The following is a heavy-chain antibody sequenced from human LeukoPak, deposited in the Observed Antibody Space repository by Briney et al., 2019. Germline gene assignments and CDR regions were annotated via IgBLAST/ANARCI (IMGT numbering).Heavy chain of an antibody. CDR3: VRQPQDGHTYGFADY. J-gene: IGHJ4*02. D-gene: IGHD5-18*01. V-gene: IGHV4-39*01. CDR1: GDSISSSNDY. CDR2: IYYTGST. Sequence: SETLSLTCTVSGDSISSSNDYWGWIRQPPGKGLEWIGTIYYTGSTYYNPSLKSRVTISVDTSKNQFSLKLSSVTAADTAVYSCVRQPQDGHTYGFADYWGQGTLVTVSS.